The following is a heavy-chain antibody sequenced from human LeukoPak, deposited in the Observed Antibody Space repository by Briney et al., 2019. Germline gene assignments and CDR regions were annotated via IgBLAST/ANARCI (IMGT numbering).Heavy chain of an antibody. CDR2: ISGSGGST. CDR1: RFTFSSYA. J-gene: IGHJ3*01. D-gene: IGHD3-22*01. V-gene: IGHV3-23*01. Sequence: GGSLRLSCAASRFTFSSYAMTWVRQAPGKGLEWVSAISGSGGSTYYADSVKGGFTISRDNSKNTLYLQMKSLTTEATAVYYCAKFINYYDSSGFDAFDLWGQGTVVTVSS. CDR3: AKFINYYDSSGFDAFDL.